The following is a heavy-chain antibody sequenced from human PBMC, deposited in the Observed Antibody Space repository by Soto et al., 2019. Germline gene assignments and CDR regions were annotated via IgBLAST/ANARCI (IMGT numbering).Heavy chain of an antibody. CDR1: GGSIRSSGYY. Sequence: QLQLQESGPGLLKPSETLSLTCTVSGGSIRSSGYYWGWIRRPPGMGLEWIGSIFHSGSTLYTPSRNGRLTISVDTCRNQFSWKMTSVTAADTAVYYCARHATYCSSNSCYEFDFWGQGALVTVSS. CDR2: IFHSGST. D-gene: IGHD2-2*01. V-gene: IGHV4-39*01. CDR3: ARHATYCSSNSCYEFDF. J-gene: IGHJ4*02.